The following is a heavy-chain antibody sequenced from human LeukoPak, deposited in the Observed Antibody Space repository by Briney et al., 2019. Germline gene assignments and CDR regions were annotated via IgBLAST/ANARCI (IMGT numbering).Heavy chain of an antibody. CDR3: ARDASPRPRYCSSGRCLNWFDP. J-gene: IGHJ5*02. Sequence: GSSVKVSCKASEGTFSSYAISWVRQAPGQGLEWMGGIIPIFGTANYAQKFQGRVTITADESTSTAYMELSSLRSEDTAVYYCARDASPRPRYCSSGRCLNWFDPWGHGTLVTVSS. D-gene: IGHD2-15*01. CDR1: EGTFSSYA. V-gene: IGHV1-69*01. CDR2: IIPIFGTA.